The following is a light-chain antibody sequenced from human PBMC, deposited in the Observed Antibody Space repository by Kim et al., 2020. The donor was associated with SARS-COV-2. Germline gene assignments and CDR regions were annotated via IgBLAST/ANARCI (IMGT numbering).Light chain of an antibody. CDR2: DVS. J-gene: IGLJ1*01. Sequence: GQSITSSCTGTSSDAGGYNYVSWYQQHPGKAPKLMIYDVSKRPSGVSNRFSGSKSGNTASLTISGLQAEDEADYYCSSYTSSSTYVFGTGTKVTVL. CDR1: SSDAGGYNY. CDR3: SSYTSSSTYV. V-gene: IGLV2-14*04.